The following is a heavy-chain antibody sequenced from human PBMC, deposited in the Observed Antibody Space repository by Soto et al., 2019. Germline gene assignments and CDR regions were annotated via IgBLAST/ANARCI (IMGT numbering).Heavy chain of an antibody. V-gene: IGHV1-18*01. CDR1: GYTFTSYG. J-gene: IGHJ4*02. Sequence: QVQLVQSGAEVKKPGASVKVSCKASGYTFTSYGISWVRQAPGQGLEWMGWISAYNGNTNYAQKLQGRVTMTTDTSTSTGYIELRSPRSDDSAVYYCAGESSSSCHDYWGQGTLVTVSS. CDR3: AGESSSSCHDY. D-gene: IGHD6-13*01. CDR2: ISAYNGNT.